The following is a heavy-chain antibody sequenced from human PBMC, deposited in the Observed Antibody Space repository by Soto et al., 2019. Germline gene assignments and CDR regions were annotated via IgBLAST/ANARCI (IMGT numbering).Heavy chain of an antibody. V-gene: IGHV5-51*01. CDR3: ARQDGYALYYFAS. CDR1: GYXFTNYL. J-gene: IGHJ4*02. CDR2: IYPAYSDT. D-gene: IGHD5-12*01. Sequence: PXEXLKISCKSSGYXFTNYLVVWVRHMPGKGLEFMGIIYPAYSDTRYSPSFQAQVTISSDKSSSTAYLQWSSLNASDTAMYYCARQDGYALYYFASWGQGTLFTVSS.